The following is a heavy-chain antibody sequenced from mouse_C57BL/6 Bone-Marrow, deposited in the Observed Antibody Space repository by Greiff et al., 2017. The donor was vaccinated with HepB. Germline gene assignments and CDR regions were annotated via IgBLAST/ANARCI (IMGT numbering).Heavy chain of an antibody. CDR3: THYYGSSYGYFDV. D-gene: IGHD1-1*01. CDR1: GFNIKADY. Sequence: VQLQHSGAELVRPGASVKLSCTASGFNIKADYMHWVKQRPEQGLEWIGWIDPENGDTKYASKLQGKATITADTSSNTAYLQLSSLTSEDTAVYYCTHYYGSSYGYFDVWGTGTTVTVSS. J-gene: IGHJ1*03. V-gene: IGHV14-4*01. CDR2: IDPENGDT.